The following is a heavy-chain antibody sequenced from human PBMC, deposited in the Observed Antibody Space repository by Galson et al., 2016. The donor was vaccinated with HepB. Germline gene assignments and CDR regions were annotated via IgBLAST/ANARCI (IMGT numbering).Heavy chain of an antibody. CDR1: GFIFSNYD. J-gene: IGHJ4*02. D-gene: IGHD6-19*01. CDR3: VRGVAGCDY. V-gene: IGHV3-13*01. CDR2: IDIAGDT. Sequence: SLRLSCAASGFIFSNYDMHWVRQVAGKGLEWVSCIDIAGDTYYPDSVKGRFTISRENAKSTVYLQINSQRAEDTAVYYCVRGVAGCDYWGQGTLVTVSS.